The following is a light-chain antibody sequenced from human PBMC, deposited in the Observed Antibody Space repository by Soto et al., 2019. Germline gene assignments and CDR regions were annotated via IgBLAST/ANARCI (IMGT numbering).Light chain of an antibody. CDR2: DAS. CDR1: QSVSSY. CDR3: QQRSNWPWT. J-gene: IGKJ1*01. Sequence: EIVLTQSPATLSLSPGERATLSCRASQSVSSYLAWYQQKPGQAPRLLIYDASNRATGIPARFSGSGSGTAFTLPISRLEPEEFGVYYCQQRSNWPWTFGQGTKVEIK. V-gene: IGKV3-11*01.